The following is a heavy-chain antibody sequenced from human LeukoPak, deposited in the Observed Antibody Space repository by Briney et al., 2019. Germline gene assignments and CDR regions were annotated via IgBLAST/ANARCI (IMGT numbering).Heavy chain of an antibody. CDR3: ARGPDAFDI. CDR1: GFTFSSYE. CDR2: ISSSASTV. V-gene: IGHV3-48*03. J-gene: IGHJ3*02. Sequence: GGPLRLSCAASGFTFSSYEMNWVRQAPGKGLEWVSYISSSASTVYYADSVKGRFTISRDNAKNSLYLQMNSLRAEDTAVYYCARGPDAFDIWGQGTMVTVSS.